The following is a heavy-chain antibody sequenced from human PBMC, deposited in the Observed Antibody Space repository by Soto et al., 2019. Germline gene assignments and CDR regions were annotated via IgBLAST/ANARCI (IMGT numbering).Heavy chain of an antibody. CDR1: GYTFTSYG. D-gene: IGHD2-2*03. CDR2: ISAYNGNT. V-gene: IGHV1-18*04. Sequence: GASVKVSCKASGYTFTSYGISWVRQAPGQGLEWMGWISAYNGNTNYAQKLQGRVTMTTDTSTSTAYMELRSLRSDDTAVYYCARDKQKHREGWIQIYYYGMDVWGQGTTVTVSS. CDR3: ARDKQKHREGWIQIYYYGMDV. J-gene: IGHJ6*02.